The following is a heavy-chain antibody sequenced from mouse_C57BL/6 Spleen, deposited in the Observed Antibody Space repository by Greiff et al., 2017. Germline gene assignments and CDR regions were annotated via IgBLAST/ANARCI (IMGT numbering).Heavy chain of an antibody. D-gene: IGHD1-1*01. CDR1: GFTFSDYG. Sequence: EVKLVESGGGLAKPGGSLKLSCAASGFTFSDYGMHWVRQAPEKGLEWVAYISSGSSTIYYADTVKGRFTISRDNAKNTLFMQMTRLRSEDTAMYYCERNYGSSSWFAYWGQGTLVTVSA. CDR3: ERNYGSSSWFAY. J-gene: IGHJ3*01. V-gene: IGHV5-17*01. CDR2: ISSGSSTI.